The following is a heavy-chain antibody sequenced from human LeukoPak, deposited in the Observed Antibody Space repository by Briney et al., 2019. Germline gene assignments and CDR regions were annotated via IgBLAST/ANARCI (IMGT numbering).Heavy chain of an antibody. CDR1: GFTLDDYA. D-gene: IGHD3-16*01. CDR3: TKDVFDFGGYFEL. Sequence: GGSLRLSCAASGFTLDDYAMHWLRQAPGKGLEWVSGISWNSGSIGYADSVKGRFTISRDNAKNSLYLQMNSLRTEDTAFYYCTKDVFDFGGYFELWGRGTLVTVSS. CDR2: ISWNSGSI. J-gene: IGHJ2*01. V-gene: IGHV3-9*01.